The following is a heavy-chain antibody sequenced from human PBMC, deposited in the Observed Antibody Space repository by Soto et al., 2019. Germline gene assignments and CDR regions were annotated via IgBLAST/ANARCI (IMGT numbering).Heavy chain of an antibody. V-gene: IGHV3-30-3*01. CDR3: ARDGGVKRYFDWASYGMDV. CDR2: ISYDGSNK. Sequence: GGSLRLSCAASGITFSGYAMHWVRQAPGKGLEWVALISYDGSNKYYAESVKGRITITRDTSKNTLYQQMNSLRAEDTAVYYCARDGGVKRYFDWASYGMDVWGQGTTVTVSS. CDR1: GITFSGYA. J-gene: IGHJ6*02. D-gene: IGHD3-9*01.